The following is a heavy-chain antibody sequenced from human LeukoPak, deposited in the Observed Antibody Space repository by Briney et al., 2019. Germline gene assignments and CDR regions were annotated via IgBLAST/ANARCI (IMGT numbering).Heavy chain of an antibody. Sequence: PGGSLRLSCAASGFTFSNAWMSWVRQAPGKGLEWVGRIKSKTDGGTTDYAAPVKGRFTISRDDSKNTLYLQMNSLKTEDTAVYYCTTGGTTDDFWSGYYPFDYWGQGTLVTVSS. CDR1: GFTFSNAW. D-gene: IGHD3-3*01. CDR3: TTGGTTDDFWSGYYPFDY. J-gene: IGHJ4*02. CDR2: IKSKTDGGTT. V-gene: IGHV3-15*01.